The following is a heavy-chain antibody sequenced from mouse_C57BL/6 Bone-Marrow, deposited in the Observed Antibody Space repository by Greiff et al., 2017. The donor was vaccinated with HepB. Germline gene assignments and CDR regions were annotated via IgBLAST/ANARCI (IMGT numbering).Heavy chain of an antibody. D-gene: IGHD1-1*01. Sequence: QVQLQQSGPELVKPGASVKISCKASGYAFSSSWMNWVKQRPGKGLEWIGRIYPGDGDTNYNGKFKGKATLTADKSSSTAYMQLSSLTSEDSAVYFCARRATVVPYAMDYRGQGTSVTVSS. V-gene: IGHV1-82*01. CDR1: GYAFSSSW. CDR2: IYPGDGDT. CDR3: ARRATVVPYAMDY. J-gene: IGHJ4*01.